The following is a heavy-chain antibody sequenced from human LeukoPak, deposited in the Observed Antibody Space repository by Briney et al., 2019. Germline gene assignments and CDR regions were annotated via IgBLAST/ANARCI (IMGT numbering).Heavy chain of an antibody. CDR2: IGTAGDT. J-gene: IGHJ4*02. V-gene: IGHV3-13*01. Sequence: GGSLRLSCAASGFTFSSYDMHWVRHATGKGLEWVSAIGTAGDTYYPGSVKGRFTISRENAKNSLYLQMNSLRAGDTAVYYCARGAPNSNSHIDYWGQGTLVTVSS. D-gene: IGHD1-7*01. CDR3: ARGAPNSNSHIDY. CDR1: GFTFSSYD.